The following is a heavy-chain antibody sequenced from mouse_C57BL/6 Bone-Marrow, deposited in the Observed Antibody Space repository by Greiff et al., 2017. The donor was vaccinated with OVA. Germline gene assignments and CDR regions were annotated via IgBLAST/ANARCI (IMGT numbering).Heavy chain of an antibody. CDR2: IDPSDSYT. CDR1: GYTFTSYW. J-gene: IGHJ2*01. D-gene: IGHD1-1*01. Sequence: VQLQQPGAELVMPGASVKLSCKASGYTFTSYWMHWVKQRPGQGLEWIGEIDPSDSYTNYNQKFKGKSTLTVDKSSSTAYMQLSSLTSEDSAVYYCASRITTVLDYWGQGTTLTVSS. CDR3: ASRITTVLDY. V-gene: IGHV1-69*01.